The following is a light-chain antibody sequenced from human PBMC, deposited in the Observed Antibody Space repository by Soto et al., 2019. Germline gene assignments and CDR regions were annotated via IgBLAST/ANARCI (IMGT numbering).Light chain of an antibody. CDR1: SGDVGAYNS. V-gene: IGLV2-8*01. J-gene: IGLJ2*01. Sequence: QSALTQHPSASGSPGQSVTISCTGTSGDVGAYNSVSWYQQHPGKAPKLMIYGVSTRPSGVPDRFSGSKSGNTASLTVSGLQAEDEADYYCSSYAGRNNPVVFGGGTKLTVL. CDR3: SSYAGRNNPVV. CDR2: GVS.